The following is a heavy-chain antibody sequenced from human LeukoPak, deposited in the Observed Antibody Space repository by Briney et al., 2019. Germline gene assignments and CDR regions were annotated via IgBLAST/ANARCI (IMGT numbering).Heavy chain of an antibody. J-gene: IGHJ6*02. Sequence: SGPTLVKPTQTLTLTCTFSGFSLSTSGVGVGWIRQPPGKALEWLALIYWDDDKRYSPSLKSRLTITKDTSKNQVVLTMTNMDPVDTATYYCAHLRRPRMVWGVRRMDYYYGMDVWGQGTTVTVSS. CDR2: IYWDDDK. CDR3: AHLRRPRMVWGVRRMDYYYGMDV. CDR1: GFSLSTSGVG. D-gene: IGHD3-10*01. V-gene: IGHV2-5*02.